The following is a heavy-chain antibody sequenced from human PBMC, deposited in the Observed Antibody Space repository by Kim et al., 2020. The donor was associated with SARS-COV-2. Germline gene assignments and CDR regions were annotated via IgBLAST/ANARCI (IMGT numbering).Heavy chain of an antibody. CDR3: AKFFIPDIVGAPTGH. V-gene: IGHV3-23*01. Sequence: GGSLRLSCAASGFTFSSYAMSWVRQAPGKGLEWVSAISGSGGSTYYADSVKGRFTISRDNSKNTLYLQMNSLRAEDTAVYYCAKFFIPDIVGAPTGHWGQGTLVTVSS. J-gene: IGHJ4*02. CDR1: GFTFSSYA. CDR2: ISGSGGST. D-gene: IGHD1-26*01.